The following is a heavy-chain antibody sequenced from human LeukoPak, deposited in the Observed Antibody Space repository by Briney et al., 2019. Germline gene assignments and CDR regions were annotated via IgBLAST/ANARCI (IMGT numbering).Heavy chain of an antibody. J-gene: IGHJ5*02. CDR3: ARDRVSMTVAVLTPFDP. CDR1: GYTFTGYY. CDR2: INPNSGGT. D-gene: IGHD3-22*01. Sequence: ASVKVSCKASGYTFTGYYMHWVRQAPGQGLEWMGWINPNSGGTNYAQKFQGRVTMTRDTSISTAYMELSRLRSDDTAVYYCARDRVSMTVAVLTPFDPWGQGTLVTVSS. V-gene: IGHV1-2*02.